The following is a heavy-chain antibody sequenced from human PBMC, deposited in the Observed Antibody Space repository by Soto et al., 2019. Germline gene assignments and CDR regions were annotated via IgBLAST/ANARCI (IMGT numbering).Heavy chain of an antibody. CDR2: ISGSGGST. D-gene: IGHD1-26*01. V-gene: IGHV3-23*01. J-gene: IGHJ5*02. CDR1: GFTFSSYA. Sequence: GGSLRLSCAASGFTFSSYAMSWVRQAPGKGLEWVSAISGSGGSTYYADSVKGRFTISRDNSKNTLYLQMNSLRAEDTAVYYCAKDPRRVKWREFDWFDPWGQGTLVTVSS. CDR3: AKDPRRVKWREFDWFDP.